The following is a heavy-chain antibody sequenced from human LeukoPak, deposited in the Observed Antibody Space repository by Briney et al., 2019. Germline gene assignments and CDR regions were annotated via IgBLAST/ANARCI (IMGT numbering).Heavy chain of an antibody. D-gene: IGHD4-23*01. CDR3: ARGGFPAVVTPEAKNFDY. CDR2: INPSGGST. J-gene: IGHJ4*02. V-gene: IGHV1-46*01. Sequence: ASVKVSCKASGYTFTSYYIHWVRQAPGQGLEWMGIINPSGGSTDYAQKFQGRVTTTRDTSTNTVYMELSSLRSEDTAVYYCARGGFPAVVTPEAKNFDYWGQGTLVIVSS. CDR1: GYTFTSYY.